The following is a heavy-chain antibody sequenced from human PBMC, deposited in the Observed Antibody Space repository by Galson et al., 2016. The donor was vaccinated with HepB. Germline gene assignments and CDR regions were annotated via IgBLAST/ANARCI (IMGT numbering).Heavy chain of an antibody. V-gene: IGHV3-11*01. J-gene: IGHJ4*02. Sequence: SLRLSCAASGFSFSDYYMSWIHQAPGKGLEWISHIRGGGSTINYADSMKGRFTISRDNAKNSLYLQINSLRAEDTAVYYCARVFGTVTAYHFDYWGRGTLVTVSS. CDR1: GFSFSDYY. CDR2: IRGGGSTI. D-gene: IGHD4-17*01. CDR3: ARVFGTVTAYHFDY.